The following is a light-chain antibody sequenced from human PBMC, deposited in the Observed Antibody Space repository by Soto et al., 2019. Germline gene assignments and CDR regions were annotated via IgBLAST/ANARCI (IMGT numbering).Light chain of an antibody. CDR1: QGISTY. CDR2: DAS. CDR3: QQYNNWPPIT. J-gene: IGKJ5*01. V-gene: IGKV1-27*01. Sequence: DIQMTQSPSSLSASVGDRVTITCRASQGISTYLAWYQQKPGKVPHLLIFDASTLQSGVPSRFSGSGSGTEFTLTISSLQSEDSAVYYCQQYNNWPPITFGQGTRLEIK.